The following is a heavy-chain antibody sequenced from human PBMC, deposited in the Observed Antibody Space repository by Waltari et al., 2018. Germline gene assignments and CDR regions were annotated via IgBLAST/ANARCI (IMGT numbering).Heavy chain of an antibody. J-gene: IGHJ4*02. CDR2: SSSSSSYI. V-gene: IGHV3-21*01. CDR3: ARDGVAGY. D-gene: IGHD3-10*01. CDR1: GFTFSSYS. Sequence: EVQLVESGGGLVKPGGSLRLSCAASGFTFSSYSMNWVRQAPEKGLDWVSSSSSSSSYIYYADSVKGRFTISRDNAKNSLYLQMNSLRAEDTAVYYCARDGVAGYWGQGTLVTVSS.